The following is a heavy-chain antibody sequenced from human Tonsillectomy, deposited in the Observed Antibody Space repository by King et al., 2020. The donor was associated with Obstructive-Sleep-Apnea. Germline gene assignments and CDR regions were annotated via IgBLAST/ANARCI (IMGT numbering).Heavy chain of an antibody. CDR3: AREEDSSSSGFDY. J-gene: IGHJ4*02. D-gene: IGHD6-6*01. CDR1: GFTFSSYS. Sequence: VQLVESGGGLVKPGGSLRLSCAASGFTFSSYSMNWVRQAPGKGLEWVSSISSSSSYIYYADSVKGRFTISRDNAKNSLYLQMNSLIAEDTAVHYCAREEDSSSSGFDYWGQGTLVTVSS. V-gene: IGHV3-21*01. CDR2: ISSSSSYI.